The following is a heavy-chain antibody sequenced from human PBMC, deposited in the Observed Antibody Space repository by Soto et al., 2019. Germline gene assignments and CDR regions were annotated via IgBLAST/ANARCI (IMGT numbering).Heavy chain of an antibody. D-gene: IGHD4-4*01. Sequence: VKVSCKVSGYTLTELSMHWVRQAPGKGLEWMGGFDPEDGETIYVQEFQGRVSMTEDTSTDTAYIELSSLRSEDPAVCYWATDPVSGVTDYWGQGPRVTVSS. CDR1: GYTLTELS. CDR2: FDPEDGET. J-gene: IGHJ4*02. CDR3: ATDPVSGVTDY. V-gene: IGHV1-24*01.